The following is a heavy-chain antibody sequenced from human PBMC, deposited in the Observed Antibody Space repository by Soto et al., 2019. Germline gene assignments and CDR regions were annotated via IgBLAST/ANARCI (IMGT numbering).Heavy chain of an antibody. J-gene: IGHJ3*02. CDR1: GYNFNKYA. V-gene: IGHV3-23*01. Sequence: EVQLLESGGGLRQPGGSLRLSCVGSGYNFNKYAVSWVRQAPGQGLEWVSAINSGGDNTFYTDSVKGRFTISRDNSKNMLYLEMHRLTAQDTAVYYWARRAYYFDGAVSHAFDIWGQGTRVTVSS. D-gene: IGHD3-22*01. CDR2: INSGGDNT. CDR3: ARRAYYFDGAVSHAFDI.